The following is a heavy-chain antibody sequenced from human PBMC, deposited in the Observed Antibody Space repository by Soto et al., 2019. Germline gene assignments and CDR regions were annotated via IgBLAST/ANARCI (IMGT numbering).Heavy chain of an antibody. CDR3: ARDPYYDFWSGYVPTGMDV. CDR2: IYTSGST. D-gene: IGHD3-3*01. V-gene: IGHV4-4*07. J-gene: IGHJ6*02. Sequence: SETLSLTCTVSGGSISSYYWSWIRQPAGKGLEWIGRIYTSGSTNYNPSLKSRVTTSVDTSKNQFSLKLSSVTAADTAVYYCARDPYYDFWSGYVPTGMDVWGQGTTVTVSS. CDR1: GGSISSYY.